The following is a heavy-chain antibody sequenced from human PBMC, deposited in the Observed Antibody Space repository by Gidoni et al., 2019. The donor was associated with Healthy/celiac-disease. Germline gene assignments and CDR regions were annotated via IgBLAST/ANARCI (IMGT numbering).Heavy chain of an antibody. D-gene: IGHD3-3*01. CDR2: ICGSGGST. Sequence: VSAICGSGGSTYYADSVKGRFTISRANSKNTLYLQMNSLRAEDTAVYYCAKPYYDFWSGYLCPFDPWGQGTLVTVSS. J-gene: IGHJ5*02. CDR3: AKPYYDFWSGYLCPFDP. V-gene: IGHV3-23*01.